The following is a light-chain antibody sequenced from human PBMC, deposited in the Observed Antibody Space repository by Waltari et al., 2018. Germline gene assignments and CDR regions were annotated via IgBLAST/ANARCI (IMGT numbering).Light chain of an antibody. CDR3: SVSYSGHVI. CDR2: DTS. V-gene: IGLV7-46*01. Sequence: QVVVTQEPSLTVSPGGTVTLTCGSSTGAVTSGQFPYWFLQKPGQAPRTLVYDTSNKHSWPPARFSGSRLGGKAALTLSGAQPEDEAEYYCSVSYSGHVIFGGGTKLTVL. J-gene: IGLJ2*01. CDR1: TGAVTSGQF.